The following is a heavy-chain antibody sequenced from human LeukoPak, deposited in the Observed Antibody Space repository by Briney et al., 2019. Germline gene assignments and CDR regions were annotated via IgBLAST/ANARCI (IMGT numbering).Heavy chain of an antibody. D-gene: IGHD6-13*01. V-gene: IGHV3-23*01. CDR2: ISGSGGST. CDR1: GFTFSSYA. J-gene: IGHJ4*02. CDR3: AKAASYSSSWYEETDY. Sequence: PGGSLRLSCAASGFTFSSYAMSWVRRAPGKGLEWVSAISGSGGSTYYADSVKGRFTISRDNSKNTLYLQMNSLRAEDTAVYYCAKAASYSSSWYEETDYWGQGTLVTVSS.